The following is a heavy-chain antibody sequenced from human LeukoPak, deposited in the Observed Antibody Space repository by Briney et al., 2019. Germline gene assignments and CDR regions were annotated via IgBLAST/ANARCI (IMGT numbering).Heavy chain of an antibody. CDR3: ARENSSGWYYFDY. CDR2: IKSNPDGGTK. Sequence: GGSLRLSCATSGFTFTNAWMSWVRQAPGKGLEWVGRIKSNPDGGTKDYAAPVKGRFTISRDNSKNTLYLQMNSLRAEDTAVYYCARENSSGWYYFDYWGQGTLVTVSS. J-gene: IGHJ4*02. CDR1: GFTFTNAW. V-gene: IGHV3-15*01. D-gene: IGHD6-19*01.